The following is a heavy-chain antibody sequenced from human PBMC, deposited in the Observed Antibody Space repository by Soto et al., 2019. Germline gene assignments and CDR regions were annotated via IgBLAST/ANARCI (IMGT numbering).Heavy chain of an antibody. J-gene: IGHJ4*02. V-gene: IGHV3-23*01. CDR2: ISCNSGTT. CDR1: GFTFSNYA. D-gene: IGHD1-26*01. Sequence: EVQLLDSGGGLVQPGGSLRLSCAASGFTFSNYAMTWVRQAPGKGLEWVSVISCNSGTTYYADSVMGRFTISRDNAKNTLYLQMNSVRAEDTAVYYCAKGPLGVERPNYYFDYWGQGTLVTVSS. CDR3: AKGPLGVERPNYYFDY.